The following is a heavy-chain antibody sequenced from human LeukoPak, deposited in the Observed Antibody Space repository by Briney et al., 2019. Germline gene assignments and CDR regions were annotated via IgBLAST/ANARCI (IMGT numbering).Heavy chain of an antibody. J-gene: IGHJ4*02. V-gene: IGHV6-1*01. D-gene: IGHD3-10*01. CDR1: GDSVSSNNAA. CDR3: ARERALVRRARNDFDY. CDR2: TYYRSKWYN. Sequence: SQTLSLTCAITGDSVSSNNAAWNWIRQSPSRGLEWLGRTYYRSKWYNDYAISVRSRTIVNADTSKNQFSLQLNSVTPEDTAVYYCARERALVRRARNDFDYWGQGTLVTVSS.